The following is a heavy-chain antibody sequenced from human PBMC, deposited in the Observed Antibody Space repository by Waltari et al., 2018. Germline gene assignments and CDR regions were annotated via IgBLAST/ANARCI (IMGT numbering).Heavy chain of an antibody. CDR3: ARGTIVQPPDY. CDR2: TWDEGNDE. V-gene: IGHV3-33*01. CDR1: GFTFRSYG. D-gene: IGHD1-26*01. Sequence: QVQLVESGGGAVQPGRSLRLSCAASGFTFRSYGMHWVRQAPGKGVEWVAVTWDEGNDEYYAESVRGRFTISRENSKSMLFLQMNSLRVEDTALYYCARGTIVQPPDYWGQGTLVTVSS. J-gene: IGHJ4*02.